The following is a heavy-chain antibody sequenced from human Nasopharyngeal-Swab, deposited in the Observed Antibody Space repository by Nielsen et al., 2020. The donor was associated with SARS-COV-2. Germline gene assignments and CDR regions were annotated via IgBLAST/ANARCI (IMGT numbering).Heavy chain of an antibody. V-gene: IGHV1-8*01. CDR3: ARKSPNTRESFDY. Sequence: ASVKVSCKASGYTFTSYDINWVRQATGQGLEWMGWMNPNSGNTGYAQKFQGRVTMTRNTSISTAYMELSSLRSEDTAVYYCARKSPNTRESFDYWGQGTLVTVSS. CDR2: MNPNSGNT. D-gene: IGHD3-10*01. CDR1: GYTFTSYD. J-gene: IGHJ4*02.